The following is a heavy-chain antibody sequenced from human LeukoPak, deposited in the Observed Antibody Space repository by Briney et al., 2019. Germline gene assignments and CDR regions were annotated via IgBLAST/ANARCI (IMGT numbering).Heavy chain of an antibody. CDR3: ARHVGRIAVAGSGDDY. Sequence: PSETLSLTCAVYGGSFSGYYWSWIRQPPGKGLEWIEEINHSGSTNYNPSLKSRVTISVDTSKNQFSLKLSSVTAADTAVYYCARHVGRIAVAGSGDDYWGQGTLVTVSS. CDR1: GGSFSGYY. D-gene: IGHD6-19*01. J-gene: IGHJ4*02. V-gene: IGHV4-34*01. CDR2: INHSGST.